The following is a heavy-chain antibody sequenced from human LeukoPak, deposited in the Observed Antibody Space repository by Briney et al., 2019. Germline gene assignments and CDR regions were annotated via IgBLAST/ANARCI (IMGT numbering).Heavy chain of an antibody. D-gene: IGHD3-10*01. CDR3: ARDMYSMSSARGAY. Sequence: GGSLRLSCAASGFTFSGYWMHWVRQAPGKGLVWVARINGDGSSKTYVESVRGRFTISRDNAKKTLYLQMNSLRAEDAAVYYCARDMYSMSSARGAYWGQGTLVTVSS. CDR2: INGDGSSK. V-gene: IGHV3-74*01. J-gene: IGHJ4*02. CDR1: GFTFSGYW.